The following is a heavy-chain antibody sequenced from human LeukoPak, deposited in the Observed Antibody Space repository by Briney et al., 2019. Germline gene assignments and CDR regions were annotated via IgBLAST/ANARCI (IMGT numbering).Heavy chain of an antibody. CDR3: TTHRRPYYDFWSGSSGWFDP. J-gene: IGHJ5*02. CDR1: GFTFSNAW. D-gene: IGHD3-3*01. Sequence: GGSLRLSCAASGFTFSNAWMSWVRQAPGKGLEWVGRIKSKTDGRTTDYAAPVKGRFTISRDDSKNTLYLQMNSLKTEDTAVYYCTTHRRPYYDFWSGSSGWFDPWGQGTLVTVSS. V-gene: IGHV3-15*01. CDR2: IKSKTDGRTT.